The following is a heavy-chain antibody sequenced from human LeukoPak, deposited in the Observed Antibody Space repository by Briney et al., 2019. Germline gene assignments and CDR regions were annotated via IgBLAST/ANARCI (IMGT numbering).Heavy chain of an antibody. D-gene: IGHD2-15*01. CDR3: AREDRYCSGGNCYSYFDS. CDR2: IKKTGSET. CDR1: GFTFSHFW. Sequence: GGSLRLSCAASGFTFSHFWMSWVRQAPGKGLEWVAYIKKTGSETYYVDSVKGRFTITRDNTRSSLFLQMYSLRAEDTAVYFCAREDRYCSGGNCYSYFDSWGQGTLVTVSS. V-gene: IGHV3-7*01. J-gene: IGHJ4*02.